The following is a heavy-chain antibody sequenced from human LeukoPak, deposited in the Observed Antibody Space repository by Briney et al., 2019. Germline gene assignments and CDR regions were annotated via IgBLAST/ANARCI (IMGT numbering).Heavy chain of an antibody. Sequence: PGGSLRLSCAASGFTFSSYGMTWVRRAPGPGLEWVSAVSASGDGTYYADSVKGRFTISRDNSKNTLYLQINSLKAEDTALYYCAKAGLLGSSLNWFDPWGQGTLVTVSS. J-gene: IGHJ5*02. V-gene: IGHV3-23*01. CDR1: GFTFSSYG. D-gene: IGHD6-13*01. CDR2: VSASGDGT. CDR3: AKAGLLGSSLNWFDP.